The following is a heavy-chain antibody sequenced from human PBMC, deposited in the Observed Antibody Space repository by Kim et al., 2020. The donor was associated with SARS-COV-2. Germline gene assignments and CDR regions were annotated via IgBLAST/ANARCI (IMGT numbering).Heavy chain of an antibody. D-gene: IGHD2-2*01. CDR2: ITPIDGYT. CDR1: GYIFTNYK. CDR3: ARGTTKWSFDY. V-gene: IGHV1-46*01. Sequence: ASVKVSCKASGYIFTNYKVHWVRQAPGQGLEWMGIITPIDGYTSYAQKFQGRLTLTRDTSTSTVYMELSSLGSEDTAVFYCARGTTKWSFDYWGQGTLVTVSS. J-gene: IGHJ4*02.